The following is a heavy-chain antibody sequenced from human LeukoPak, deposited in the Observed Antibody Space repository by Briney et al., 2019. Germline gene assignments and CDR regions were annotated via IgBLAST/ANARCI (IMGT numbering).Heavy chain of an antibody. CDR2: IWYDGSNK. Sequence: GGSQRLSCAASGFTFSSYGMHWVRQAPGKGLEWVAVIWYDGSNKYYADSVEGRFTISRDNSKNTPYLQMNSLRAEDTAVYYCARGGTYYDFWSGYYASTYNWFDPWGQGTLVTVSS. V-gene: IGHV3-33*01. CDR3: ARGGTYYDFWSGYYASTYNWFDP. D-gene: IGHD3-3*01. CDR1: GFTFSSYG. J-gene: IGHJ5*02.